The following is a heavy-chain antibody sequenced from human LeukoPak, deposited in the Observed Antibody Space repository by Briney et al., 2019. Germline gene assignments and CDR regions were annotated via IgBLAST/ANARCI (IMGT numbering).Heavy chain of an antibody. CDR1: GASINSYY. CDR2: IYYSGST. J-gene: IGHJ6*02. CDR3: ARTTAHHYGMDV. Sequence: SETLSLTCAVSGASINSYYWNWIRQPPGKGLEWIGYIYYSGSTNYNPSLKSRVTISVDTSKNQFSLKLSSVTAADTAVYYCARTTAHHYGMDVWGQGTTVTVSS. V-gene: IGHV4-59*01. D-gene: IGHD4-11*01.